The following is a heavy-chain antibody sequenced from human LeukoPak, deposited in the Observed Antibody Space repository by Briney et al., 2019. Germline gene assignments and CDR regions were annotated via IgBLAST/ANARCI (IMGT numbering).Heavy chain of an antibody. CDR1: GGSISSSSYY. V-gene: IGHV4-39*01. CDR3: ARPGTSPLGHDAFDI. CDR2: IYYSGST. Sequence: KSSETLSSTCTVSGGSISSSSYYWGWIRQPPGKGLEWIGSIYYSGSTYYNPSLKSRVTISVDTSKNQFSLKLSSVTAADTAVYYCARPGTSPLGHDAFDIWGQGTMVTVSS. J-gene: IGHJ3*02. D-gene: IGHD7-27*01.